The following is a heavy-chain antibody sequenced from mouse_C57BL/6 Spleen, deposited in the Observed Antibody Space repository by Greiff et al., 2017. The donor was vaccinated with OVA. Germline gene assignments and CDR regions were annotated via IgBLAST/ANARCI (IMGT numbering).Heavy chain of an antibody. CDR3: ARRGYYGSSYEAMDY. Sequence: QVQLQQSGAELVKPGASVKLSCKASGYTFTSYWMHWVKQRPGQGLEWIGMIHPNSGSTNYNEKFKSKATLTVDKSSSTAYMQLSSLTSEDSAVYYCARRGYYGSSYEAMDYWGQGTSVTVSS. CDR1: GYTFTSYW. D-gene: IGHD1-1*01. V-gene: IGHV1-64*01. CDR2: IHPNSGST. J-gene: IGHJ4*01.